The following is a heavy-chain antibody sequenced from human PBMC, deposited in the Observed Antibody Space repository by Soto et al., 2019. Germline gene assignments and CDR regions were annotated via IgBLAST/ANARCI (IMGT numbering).Heavy chain of an antibody. J-gene: IGHJ6*02. Sequence: GGSLRLSCAAFGFTFSSYGMHWVRQAPGKGLEWVAVISYDGSNKYYADSVKGRFTISRDNSKNTLYLQMNSLRAEDTAVYYCARVQEDTATPVWHYHYYGMDVWGQGTTVTVSS. CDR1: GFTFSSYG. CDR2: ISYDGSNK. D-gene: IGHD5-18*01. V-gene: IGHV3-30*19. CDR3: ARVQEDTATPVWHYHYYGMDV.